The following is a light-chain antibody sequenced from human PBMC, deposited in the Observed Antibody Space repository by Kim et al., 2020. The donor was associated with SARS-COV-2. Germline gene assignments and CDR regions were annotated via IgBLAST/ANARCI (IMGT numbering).Light chain of an antibody. CDR2: YDS. J-gene: IGLJ3*02. CDR1: HIGGKS. Sequence: PGKAARITCGGNHIGGKSVHWYQQKPDQAPVLVIYYDSDRPSGIPERFSGSDSGNTATLTISRVEAGDEADYYCQVWDSSSDHRVFGGGTQLTVL. V-gene: IGLV3-21*04. CDR3: QVWDSSSDHRV.